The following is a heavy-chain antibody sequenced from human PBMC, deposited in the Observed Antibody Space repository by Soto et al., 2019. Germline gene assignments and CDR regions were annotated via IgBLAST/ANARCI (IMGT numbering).Heavy chain of an antibody. Sequence: SETLSLTCTVSSASISSPNWWRCGRHTGRKRVGGTGASGSGGSINHNPSVKSRFTISVDRSNNHFSLKMTSVTAADTAVYYCESKLGELLADAFDIWGQGTVVTVSS. CDR3: ESKLGELLADAFDI. D-gene: IGHD3-16*01. J-gene: IGHJ3*02. CDR1: SASISSPNW. CDR2: SGSGGSI. V-gene: IGHV4-4*02.